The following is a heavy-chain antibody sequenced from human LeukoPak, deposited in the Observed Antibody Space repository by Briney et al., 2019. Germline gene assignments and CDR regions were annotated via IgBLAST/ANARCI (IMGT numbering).Heavy chain of an antibody. CDR1: GGTFSDSA. CDR2: IIPIFGTT. J-gene: IGHJ6*03. D-gene: IGHD2-2*01. Sequence: SVKVSCKASGGTFSDSAISWVRQAPGQGLEWMGGIIPIFGTTNYAQKFQGRVTITTDDSSSAVSMELSSLRSEDTAVYYCARASNCSSTSCYTGVLWCYYYYMDVWGKGITVIVSS. CDR3: ARASNCSSTSCYTGVLWCYYYYMDV. V-gene: IGHV1-69*05.